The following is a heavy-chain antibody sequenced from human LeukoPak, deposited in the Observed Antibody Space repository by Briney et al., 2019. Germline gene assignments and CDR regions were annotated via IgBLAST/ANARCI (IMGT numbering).Heavy chain of an antibody. D-gene: IGHD6-13*01. V-gene: IGHV3-53*01. CDR3: GTSGIAAAGYYYYYGMDV. CDR1: GFTVSSNY. CDR2: XXSGGST. Sequence: GGSLRLSCAASGFTVSSNYMSWVRQAPGKGXXXXXXXXSGGSTYYADSVKGRFTISRDNSKNTLYLQMNSLRAEDTAVYYCGTSGIAAAGYYYYYGMDVWGKGTTVTVSS. J-gene: IGHJ6*04.